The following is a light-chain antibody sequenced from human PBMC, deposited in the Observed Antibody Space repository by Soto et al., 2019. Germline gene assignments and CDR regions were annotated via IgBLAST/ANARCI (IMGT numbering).Light chain of an antibody. V-gene: IGLV7-43*01. J-gene: IGLJ2*01. CDR1: SGAVTSGNY. Sequence: QPVVTQEPSLTVSPGGTVTLTCAPSSGAVTSGNYPNWFQQKPGQAPRALIYSTNHKYSWTPARFSGSLLGGKAALTLSGVQPEDEADYYCLLYYGGQLGVFGGGTKLTVL. CDR3: LLYYGGQLGV. CDR2: STN.